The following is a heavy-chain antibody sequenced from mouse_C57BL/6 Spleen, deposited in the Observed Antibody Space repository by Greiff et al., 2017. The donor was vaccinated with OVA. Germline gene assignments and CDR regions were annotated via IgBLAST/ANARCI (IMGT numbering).Heavy chain of an antibody. CDR3: ARPKQGPYYIDY. V-gene: IGHV5-17*01. D-gene: IGHD3-3*01. Sequence: EVKLVESGGGLVKPGASLKLSCAASGFTFSDYGMHWVRQAPEKGLEWVAYISRGSSTIYYADTVKGRFTISRDNAKTTLFLQMTSLRSEDTAMYYCARPKQGPYYIDYWGQGTTLTVSS. CDR1: GFTFSDYG. CDR2: ISRGSSTI. J-gene: IGHJ2*01.